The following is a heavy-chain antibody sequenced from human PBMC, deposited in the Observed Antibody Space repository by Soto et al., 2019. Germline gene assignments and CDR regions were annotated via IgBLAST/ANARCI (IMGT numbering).Heavy chain of an antibody. CDR1: GFTFSSYS. D-gene: IGHD6-6*01. CDR2: ISSSSSTI. J-gene: IGHJ6*02. V-gene: IGHV3-48*02. Sequence: EVQLVESGGGLVQPGGSLRLSCAASGFTFSSYSMNWVRQAPGKGLEWVSYISSSSSTIYYADSVKGRFTISRDNAKNSLYLQMNSLRDEDTAVYYCARDTYSSSVVYYYGMDVWGQGTTVTVSS. CDR3: ARDTYSSSVVYYYGMDV.